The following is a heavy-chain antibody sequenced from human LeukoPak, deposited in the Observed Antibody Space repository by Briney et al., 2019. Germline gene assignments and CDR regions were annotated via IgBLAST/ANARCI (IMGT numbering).Heavy chain of an antibody. J-gene: IGHJ4*02. CDR2: IYHSGST. V-gene: IGHV4-30-2*01. Sequence: SQTLSPTCAVSGGSISSGGYSWSWIRQPPGKGLEWIGYIYHSGSTYYNPSLKSRVTISVDRSKNQFSLKLSSVTAADTAVYYCARGTRYRYFDYWGQGTLVTVSS. CDR3: ARGTRYRYFDY. D-gene: IGHD5-18*01. CDR1: GGSISSGGYS.